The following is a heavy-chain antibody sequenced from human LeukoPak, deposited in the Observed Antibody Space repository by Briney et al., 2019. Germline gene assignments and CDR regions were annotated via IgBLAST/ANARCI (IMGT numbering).Heavy chain of an antibody. Sequence: TGGSLRLSCAASGFTFSSYAMSWVRQAPGKGLEWVSAISGSGGSTYYADSVKGRFTISRDNSKNTLYLQMNSLRAEDTAVYYCAKEQDWVSYYDSSGPEDWGQGTLVTVSS. D-gene: IGHD3-22*01. J-gene: IGHJ4*02. V-gene: IGHV3-23*01. CDR3: AKEQDWVSYYDSSGPED. CDR2: ISGSGGST. CDR1: GFTFSSYA.